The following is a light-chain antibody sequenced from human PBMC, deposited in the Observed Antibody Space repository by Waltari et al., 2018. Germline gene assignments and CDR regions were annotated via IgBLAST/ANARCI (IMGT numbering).Light chain of an antibody. CDR2: DVT. Sequence: YQQHPGKAPTLFIYDVTKRPSGVPDRFSGSKSGNTASLTISGLQAEDEADYYCCSYAGTYTFLVFGGGTKLTVL. J-gene: IGLJ2*01. V-gene: IGLV2-11*01. CDR3: CSYAGTYTFLV.